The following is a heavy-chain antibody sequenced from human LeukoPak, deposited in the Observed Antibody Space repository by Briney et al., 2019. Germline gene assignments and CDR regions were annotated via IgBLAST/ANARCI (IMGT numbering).Heavy chain of an antibody. CDR1: GGSINNYY. J-gene: IGHJ3*02. CDR3: ARGRYCSADICSGGDAFDI. Sequence: KASETLSLTCTVSGGSINNYYWSWIRQPAGKGLEWIGRIYTRGSTNYNPSLKSRVTMSVDTSKNQFSLKLSFVTAADTAVYYCARGRYCSADICSGGDAFDIWGQGTMVSVSS. V-gene: IGHV4-4*07. CDR2: IYTRGST. D-gene: IGHD2-15*01.